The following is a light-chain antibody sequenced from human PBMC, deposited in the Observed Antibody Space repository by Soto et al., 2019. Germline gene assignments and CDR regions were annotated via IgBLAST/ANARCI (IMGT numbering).Light chain of an antibody. CDR2: AAY. CDR1: QGINNY. V-gene: IGKV1-27*01. Sequence: DIQLPPSHSPLSASVVYIFTLTFRASQGINNYLAWYQQRPGQLPKLMIQAAYTLLSGVKSRFSGSKSGTEFTLTIRSMQPEDVATYYCKKYNSAHFTCGTGNTVDIK. CDR3: KKYNSAHFT. J-gene: IGKJ3*01.